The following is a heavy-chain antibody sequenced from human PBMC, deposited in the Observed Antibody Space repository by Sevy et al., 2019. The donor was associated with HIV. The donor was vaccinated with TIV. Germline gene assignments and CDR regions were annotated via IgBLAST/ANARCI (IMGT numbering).Heavy chain of an antibody. CDR2: IWFDGSNT. J-gene: IGHJ4*02. V-gene: IGHV3-33*01. Sequence: GGSLRLSCAASGFTFSSYGMHWVRQAPGKGLEWVALIWFDGSNTYYADSVKGRFTISRDIAKNTLHLQMNSLRGEDTAVYYCARDLEFYDNGDYGPAFMPDYWGQGTLVTVSP. CDR1: GFTFSSYG. D-gene: IGHD4-17*01. CDR3: ARDLEFYDNGDYGPAFMPDY.